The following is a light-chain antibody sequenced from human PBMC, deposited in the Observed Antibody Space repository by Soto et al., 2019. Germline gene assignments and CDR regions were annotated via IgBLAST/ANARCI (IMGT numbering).Light chain of an antibody. CDR3: QQYAISPYT. CDR1: QSVSRSY. Sequence: EIVLTQSPGTLSLSPGERATLSCRASQSVSRSYLAWYQQKPGQAPRLLIYGASSRATDIPDRFSGGGSGTDFTLTISRLEPEDFAMYYCQQYAISPYTFGQGTKLEIK. J-gene: IGKJ2*01. CDR2: GAS. V-gene: IGKV3-20*01.